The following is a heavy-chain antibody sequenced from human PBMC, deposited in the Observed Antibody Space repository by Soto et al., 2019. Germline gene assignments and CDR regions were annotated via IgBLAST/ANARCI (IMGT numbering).Heavy chain of an antibody. CDR1: GYSFTSDW. Sequence: GESLKISFKGSGYSFTSDWIGWVRQMPGKGLEWMGIIYPGDSDTRYSPCFQGQVTISADKSSSTAYLQWSSLKASDTAMYYCARAAPHVGADPGAFDIWGQGTMVTVSS. CDR2: IYPGDSDT. J-gene: IGHJ3*02. D-gene: IGHD6-13*01. V-gene: IGHV5-51*01. CDR3: ARAAPHVGADPGAFDI.